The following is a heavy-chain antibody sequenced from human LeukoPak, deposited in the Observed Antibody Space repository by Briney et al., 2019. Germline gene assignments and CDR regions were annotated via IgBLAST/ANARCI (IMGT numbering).Heavy chain of an antibody. CDR3: ARIGSSGYYYLSYFDY. CDR1: GYTFTSYG. J-gene: IGHJ4*02. D-gene: IGHD3-22*01. Sequence: ASVKVSCKASGYTFTSYGISWVRQAPGPGLEWMGWISAYNGNTNYAQKPQGRVTMTTDTSTSTAYMELRSLRSDDTAVYYCARIGSSGYYYLSYFDYWGQGTLVTVSS. CDR2: ISAYNGNT. V-gene: IGHV1-18*01.